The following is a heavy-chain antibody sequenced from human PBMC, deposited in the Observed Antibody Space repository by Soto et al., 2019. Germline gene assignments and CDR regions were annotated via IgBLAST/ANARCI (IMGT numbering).Heavy chain of an antibody. CDR2: TYYRSKWYN. Sequence: PSPTLSLTCAISGDSVSSKSAAWNWIRQSPSRGLEWLGRTYYRSKWYNDYAVSVKSRITINPDTSKNQFSLQLNSVTPEDTAVYYCARVPNPFRLKVGHEDLFAFWTQRTTDP. CDR3: ARVPNPFRLKVGHEDLFAFWTQRTTDP. J-gene: IGHJ5*02. V-gene: IGHV6-1*01. CDR1: GDSVSSKSAA. D-gene: IGHD1-1*01.